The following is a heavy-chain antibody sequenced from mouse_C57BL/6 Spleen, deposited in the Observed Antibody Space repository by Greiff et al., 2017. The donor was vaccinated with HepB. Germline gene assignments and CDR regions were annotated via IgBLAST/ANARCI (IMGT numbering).Heavy chain of an antibody. Sequence: VQLQQSGAELVRPGASVKLSCKASGYTFTDYYINWVKQRPGQGLEWIARIYPGSGNTYYNEKFKGKATLTAEKSSSTAYMQLSSLTSEDSAVYFCARRGGNYPHYYAMDDWGQGTSVTVSS. J-gene: IGHJ4*01. CDR2: IYPGSGNT. CDR1: GYTFTDYY. D-gene: IGHD2-1*01. V-gene: IGHV1-76*01. CDR3: ARRGGNYPHYYAMDD.